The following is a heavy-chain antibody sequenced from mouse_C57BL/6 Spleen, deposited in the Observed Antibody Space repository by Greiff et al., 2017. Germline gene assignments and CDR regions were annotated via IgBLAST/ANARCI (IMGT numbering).Heavy chain of an antibody. CDR1: GYTFTSYD. Sequence: QVQLKESGPELVKPGASVKLSCKASGYTFTSYDINWVKQRPGQGLEWIGWIYPRDGSTKYNEKFKGKATLTVDTSSSTAYMELHSLTSEDSAVYFCARSGDYYGSSYYWYFEVWGTGTTVTVSS. CDR3: ARSGDYYGSSYYWYFEV. CDR2: IYPRDGST. V-gene: IGHV1-85*01. D-gene: IGHD1-1*01. J-gene: IGHJ1*03.